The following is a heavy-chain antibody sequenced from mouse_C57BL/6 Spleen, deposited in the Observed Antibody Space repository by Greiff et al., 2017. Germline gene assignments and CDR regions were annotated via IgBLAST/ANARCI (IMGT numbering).Heavy chain of an antibody. J-gene: IGHJ1*03. Sequence: VQLQQSGPELVKPGASVKISCKASGYAFSSSWMNWVKQRPGKGLEWIGRIYPGDGDTNYNGKFKGKATLTADKSSSTAYMALSSLTSEDSAVYFCARVYYGSSLSWYFDVWGTGTTVTVSS. CDR3: ARVYYGSSLSWYFDV. D-gene: IGHD1-1*01. V-gene: IGHV1-82*01. CDR1: GYAFSSSW. CDR2: IYPGDGDT.